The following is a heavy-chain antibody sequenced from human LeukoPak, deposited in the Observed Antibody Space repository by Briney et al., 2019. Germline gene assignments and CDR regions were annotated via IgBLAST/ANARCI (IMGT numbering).Heavy chain of an antibody. J-gene: IGHJ4*02. CDR1: GFTFSSYG. CDR2: ISYDGSNK. D-gene: IGHD1-26*01. V-gene: IGHV3-30*18. CDR3: AKATTSGSYVDY. Sequence: GGSLRLSCAASGFTFSSYGMHWVRQAPGKGLEWVAVISYDGSNKYYADSVKGRFTISRDNSKSTLYLQMNSLRAEDTAVYYCAKATTSGSYVDYWGQGTLVTVSS.